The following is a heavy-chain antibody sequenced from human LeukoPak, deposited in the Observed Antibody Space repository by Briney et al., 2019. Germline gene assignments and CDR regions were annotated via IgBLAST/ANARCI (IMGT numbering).Heavy chain of an antibody. D-gene: IGHD3-3*01. Sequence: ASETLSLTCAVYGGSFSGYYWSWIRQPPGKGLEWIGEINHSGSTNHNPSLKSRVTISVDTSKNQFSLKLSSVTAADTAVYYCTSGRIWSGYKWGQGTLVTVSS. CDR3: TSGRIWSGYK. CDR1: GGSFSGYY. CDR2: INHSGST. J-gene: IGHJ4*02. V-gene: IGHV4-34*01.